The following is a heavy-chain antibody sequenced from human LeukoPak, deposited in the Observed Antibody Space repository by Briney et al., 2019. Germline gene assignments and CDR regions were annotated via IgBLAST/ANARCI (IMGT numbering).Heavy chain of an antibody. CDR2: IYTSGST. CDR3: ARELQWLVEYYFDY. CDR1: GGSISSSSYY. V-gene: IGHV4-61*02. D-gene: IGHD6-19*01. J-gene: IGHJ4*02. Sequence: SETLSLTCTVSGGSISSSSYYWSWIRQPAGKGLEWIGRIYTSGSTNYNPSLKSRVTISVDTSKNQFSLKLSSVTAADTAVYYCARELQWLVEYYFDYWGQGTLVTVSS.